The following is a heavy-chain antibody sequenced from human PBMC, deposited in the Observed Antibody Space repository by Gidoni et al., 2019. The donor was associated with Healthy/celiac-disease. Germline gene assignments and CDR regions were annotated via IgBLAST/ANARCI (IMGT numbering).Heavy chain of an antibody. CDR2: ISSSSSYI. D-gene: IGHD6-13*01. J-gene: IGHJ3*02. Sequence: QLVESGGGLVKPGGTLRLSCAASGFTFSSYSMNWVRQAPGKGLEWVSSISSSSSYIYYADSVKGRFTISRDNAKNSLYLQMNSLRAEDTAVYYCARDLSSSWDAFDIWGQGTMVTVSS. CDR1: GFTFSSYS. CDR3: ARDLSSSWDAFDI. V-gene: IGHV3-21*01.